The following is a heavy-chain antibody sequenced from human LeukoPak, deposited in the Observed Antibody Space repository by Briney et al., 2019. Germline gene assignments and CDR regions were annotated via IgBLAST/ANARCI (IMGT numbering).Heavy chain of an antibody. V-gene: IGHV1-46*01. CDR1: GYTFTSYF. Sequence: ATVKVSCKASGYTFTSYFMHWVRQAPGQGHEWLGVINPSGGSTTHPQKFQGRVTMTRDTSTSTVYMELSSLRSEDTAVYYCAREGYSYGKHFDYWGQGTLVTVSS. CDR3: AREGYSYGKHFDY. CDR2: INPSGGST. D-gene: IGHD5-18*01. J-gene: IGHJ4*02.